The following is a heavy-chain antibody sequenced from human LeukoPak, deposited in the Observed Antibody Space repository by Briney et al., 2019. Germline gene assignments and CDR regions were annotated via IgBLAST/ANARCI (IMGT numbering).Heavy chain of an antibody. D-gene: IGHD3-22*01. J-gene: IGHJ4*02. CDR3: ARDRGGAMIGLPYFDY. V-gene: IGHV1-46*01. CDR1: GYTFTSYY. Sequence: ASVKVSCKASGYTFTSYYMHWVRQAPGQGLEWMGIINPSVGSTSYAQKFQGRVTMTRDTSTSTVYMELSSLRSEDTAVYYCARDRGGAMIGLPYFDYWGQGTLVTVSS. CDR2: INPSVGST.